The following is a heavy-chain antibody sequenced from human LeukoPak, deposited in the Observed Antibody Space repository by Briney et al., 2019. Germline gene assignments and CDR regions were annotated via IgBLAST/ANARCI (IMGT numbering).Heavy chain of an antibody. CDR1: GFSFSSYA. D-gene: IGHD1-1*01. V-gene: IGHV3-23*01. CDR2: ISGGGHST. CDR3: ARGLEPGAFDI. Sequence: GGSLRLSCAASGFSFSSYATSWVRQAPGKGLEWVSAISGGGHSTYYADSVKGRFTISRDNSKNTLYLQMNSLRAEDTAVYFCARGLEPGAFDIWGQGTRVTVSS. J-gene: IGHJ3*02.